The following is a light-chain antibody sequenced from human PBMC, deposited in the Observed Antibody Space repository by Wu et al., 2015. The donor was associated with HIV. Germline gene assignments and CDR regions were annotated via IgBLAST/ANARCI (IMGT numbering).Light chain of an antibody. CDR3: QQTYSIPYS. CDR1: QSISTY. V-gene: IGKV1-39*01. CDR2: AAS. Sequence: DIQMTQSPSSLSVYVGDRVTITCRASQSISTYLNWYQQKPGKAPNLLMYAASSLQSGVPSRFSGSGSGTDFTLNISSLQPDDFATYYCQQTYSIPYSFGQGTKLEIK. J-gene: IGKJ2*03.